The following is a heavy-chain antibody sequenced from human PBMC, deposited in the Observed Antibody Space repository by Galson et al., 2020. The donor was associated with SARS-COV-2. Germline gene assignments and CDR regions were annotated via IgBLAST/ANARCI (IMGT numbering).Heavy chain of an antibody. CDR3: ANAYSKTYYYGSGSYLEDDY. J-gene: IGHJ4*02. D-gene: IGHD3-10*01. V-gene: IGHV3-23*01. CDR1: GFTFSSYA. CDR2: ISGSGGST. Sequence: GGSLRLSCAASGFTFSSYAMSWVRQAPGKGLEWVSAISGSGGSTYYADSVKGRFTISRDNSKNTLYLQMNSLRAEDTAVYYCANAYSKTYYYGSGSYLEDDYWGQGTLVTVSS.